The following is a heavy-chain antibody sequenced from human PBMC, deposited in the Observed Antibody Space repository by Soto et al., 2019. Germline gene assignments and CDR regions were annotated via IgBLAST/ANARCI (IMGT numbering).Heavy chain of an antibody. J-gene: IGHJ4*02. V-gene: IGHV3-23*01. CDR2: ITSSGVTT. D-gene: IGHD2-2*01. Sequence: PWGSLRLSCVASGFSFNSYAMGWVRQSQGKGLEWVSAITSSGVTTYYADSVKGRFTISRDNSKNTVYLQMNSLRGEDTALFFWAKGDQPVAYCFCDYWELGPLVIVSS. CDR3: AKGDQPVAYCFCDY. CDR1: GFSFNSYA.